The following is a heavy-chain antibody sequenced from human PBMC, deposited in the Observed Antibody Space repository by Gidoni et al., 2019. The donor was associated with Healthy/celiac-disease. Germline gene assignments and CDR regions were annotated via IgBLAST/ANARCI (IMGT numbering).Heavy chain of an antibody. CDR2: ISYDGSNK. Sequence: QVQLVESGGGVVQPGRSLSLSCAASGFTFSSYAMHWVRQAPGKGLEWVAVISYDGSNKYYADSVKGRFTISRDKSKNTLYLQMNSLRAEDTAVYYCARAPTGTFLFDYWGQGTLVTVSS. CDR3: ARAPTGTFLFDY. CDR1: GFTFSSYA. D-gene: IGHD1-1*01. V-gene: IGHV3-30*04. J-gene: IGHJ4*02.